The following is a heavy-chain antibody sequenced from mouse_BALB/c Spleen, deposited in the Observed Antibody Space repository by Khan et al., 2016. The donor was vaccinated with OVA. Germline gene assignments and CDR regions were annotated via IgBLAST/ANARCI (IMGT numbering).Heavy chain of an antibody. D-gene: IGHD4-1*01. CDR3: ASELGRYYALDY. Sequence: EVELVESGPGLVKPSQSLSLTCTVTGYSITSDYAWNWIRQFPGNKLEWMGYISYSGSTTYNPSPKSRIFITRTTSKDQFFLQLKSVTSEDTATYYCASELGRYYALDYWGQGTSVTVSS. CDR2: ISYSGST. V-gene: IGHV3-2*02. CDR1: GYSITSDYA. J-gene: IGHJ4*01.